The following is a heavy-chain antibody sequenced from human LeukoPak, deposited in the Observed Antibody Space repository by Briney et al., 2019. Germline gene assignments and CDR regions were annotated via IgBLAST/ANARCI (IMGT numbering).Heavy chain of an antibody. V-gene: IGHV3-33*01. CDR1: GFIFSNYG. CDR3: AREWGRIAVAGGPGY. D-gene: IGHD6-19*01. Sequence: GGSLRLSCEASGFIFSNYGMHWVRQAPGKGLEWLALIWYDGQTKFYADSVRGRFTISRDNSGNTLFLHMTSLRVEDTAVYYCAREWGRIAVAGGPGYWGQGALVTVSS. CDR2: IWYDGQTK. J-gene: IGHJ4*02.